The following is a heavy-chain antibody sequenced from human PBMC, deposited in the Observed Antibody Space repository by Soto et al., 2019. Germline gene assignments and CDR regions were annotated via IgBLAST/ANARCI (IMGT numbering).Heavy chain of an antibody. CDR2: IYYSGST. CDR3: ARLHGYCIRTSCSGYYAMDV. Sequence: SETLSLTCTVSSGSISSSSYTWGRIRQPPGKGLEWIGSIYYSGSTYYNPSLKSRITVSVDTSKNQFSLNLSSVTAADTAVYYCARLHGYCIRTSCSGYYAMDVWGQGTTVT. V-gene: IGHV4-39*01. CDR1: SGSISSSSYT. J-gene: IGHJ6*02. D-gene: IGHD2-2*01.